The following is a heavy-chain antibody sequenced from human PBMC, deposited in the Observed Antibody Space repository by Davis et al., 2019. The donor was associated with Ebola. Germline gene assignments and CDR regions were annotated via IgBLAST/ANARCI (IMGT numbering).Heavy chain of an antibody. CDR2: ISAYNGNT. CDR1: GYTFTSYG. J-gene: IGHJ6*02. V-gene: IGHV1-18*01. D-gene: IGHD6-19*01. CDR3: ARAPTVAGTHYYYGMDV. Sequence: ASVKVSCKASGYTFTSYGISWVRQAPGQGLEWMGWISAYNGNTNYAQKLQGRVTMTTDTSTSTAYMELSSLRSEDTAVYYCARAPTVAGTHYYYGMDVWGQGTTVTVSS.